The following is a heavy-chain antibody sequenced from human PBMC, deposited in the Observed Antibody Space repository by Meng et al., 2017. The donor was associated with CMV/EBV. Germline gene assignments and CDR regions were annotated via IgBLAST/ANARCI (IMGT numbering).Heavy chain of an antibody. D-gene: IGHD5-18*01. Sequence: GGSLRLSCAASGFTFSSYWMSWVRQAPGKGLEWVANIKQDGSEKYYVDSVKGRFTISRDNAKNSLYLQMNSLRAEDTAVYYCARFRIQLWSPKSELSYYFDYRGQGTLVTVSS. CDR3: ARFRIQLWSPKSELSYYFDY. CDR2: IKQDGSEK. V-gene: IGHV3-7*01. CDR1: GFTFSSYW. J-gene: IGHJ4*02.